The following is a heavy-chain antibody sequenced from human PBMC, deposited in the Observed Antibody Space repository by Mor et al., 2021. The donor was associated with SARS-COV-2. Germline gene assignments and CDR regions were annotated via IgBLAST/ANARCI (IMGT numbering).Heavy chain of an antibody. D-gene: IGHD5-18*01. V-gene: IGHV3-30*18. J-gene: IGHJ4*02. CDR2: ISYDGSNI. Sequence: DRQAPGKGLEWLSVISYDGSNIYHADSVKGRFTISRDNSKNTLYLQMNSLRPEDTAVYYCAKDLEADTAMGGGDYWGQGTLVTVSS. CDR3: AKDLEADTAMGGGDY.